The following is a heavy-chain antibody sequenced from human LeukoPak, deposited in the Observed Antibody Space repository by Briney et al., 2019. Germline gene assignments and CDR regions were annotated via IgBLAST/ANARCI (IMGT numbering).Heavy chain of an antibody. D-gene: IGHD6-13*01. CDR3: ARDQGVPGIAAAGTPVDY. CDR2: IKQDGSKK. V-gene: IGHV3-7*01. Sequence: GGSLRLSCVASGFPFSSYWMTWVRQAPGKGLEWVANIKQDGSKKSYVDSVKGRFTISRDNAKNSLYLQMNSLRAEDTAVYYCARDQGVPGIAAAGTPVDYWGQGTLVTVSS. CDR1: GFPFSSYW. J-gene: IGHJ4*02.